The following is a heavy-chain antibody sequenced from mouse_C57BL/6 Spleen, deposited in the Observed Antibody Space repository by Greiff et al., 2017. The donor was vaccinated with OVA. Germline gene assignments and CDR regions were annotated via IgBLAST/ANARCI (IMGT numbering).Heavy chain of an antibody. CDR2: ISSGSSTI. Sequence: EVMLVESGGGLVKPGGSLKLSCAASGFTFSDYGMHWVRQAPEKGLEWVAYISSGSSTIYYADKVKGRFTISRDNAKNTLFLQMTSLRSEDTAMYYCARRGTNYYGSSYYFDYWGQGTTLTVSS. CDR3: ARRGTNYYGSSYYFDY. V-gene: IGHV5-17*01. J-gene: IGHJ2*01. CDR1: GFTFSDYG. D-gene: IGHD1-1*01.